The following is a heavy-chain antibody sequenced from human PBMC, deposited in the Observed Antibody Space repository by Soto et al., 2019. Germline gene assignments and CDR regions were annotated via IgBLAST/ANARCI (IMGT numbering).Heavy chain of an antibody. J-gene: IGHJ4*02. V-gene: IGHV4-39*01. CDR3: ARRKVVDYGDRIFDY. CDR1: GGSISSSDDH. D-gene: IGHD4-17*01. CDR2: VYYSGRT. Sequence: QLQLQESGPGLVKPSETLSLTCTVSGGSISSSDDHWGWIRQPPGKGLEWIGTVYYSGRTYYNPSLKTRLTISVDTSENQLSLKLSSVTAADTAVYFCARRKVVDYGDRIFDYWGQGILVTVSS.